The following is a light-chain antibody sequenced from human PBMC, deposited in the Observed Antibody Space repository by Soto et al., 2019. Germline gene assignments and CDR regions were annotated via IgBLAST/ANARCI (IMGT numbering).Light chain of an antibody. J-gene: IGKJ4*01. CDR1: QGISSY. Sequence: AIRMTQSPSSFSASTGDRVTITCRASQGISSYLAWCQQKPGKAPKLLIYAASTLQSGVPSRFSGSGSGTVFTLTISCLQSEDFATYYCQQYYSYPLTFGGGTKVEIK. CDR2: AAS. CDR3: QQYYSYPLT. V-gene: IGKV1-8*01.